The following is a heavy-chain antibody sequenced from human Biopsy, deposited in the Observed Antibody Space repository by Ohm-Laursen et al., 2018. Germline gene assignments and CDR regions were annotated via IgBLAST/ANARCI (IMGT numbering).Heavy chain of an antibody. Sequence: SLRLSCTASGFTFSIYAIHWARQAPGQGLEHVAAINSNGGTTYYVNSVKGRFTISRYNSKNTVSLQMGSLRSEDMAVYYCARGNSENNYYFAMDVWGQGTTVTVSS. J-gene: IGHJ6*02. CDR2: INSNGGTT. V-gene: IGHV3-64*01. CDR1: GFTFSIYA. CDR3: ARGNSENNYYFAMDV. D-gene: IGHD1-26*01.